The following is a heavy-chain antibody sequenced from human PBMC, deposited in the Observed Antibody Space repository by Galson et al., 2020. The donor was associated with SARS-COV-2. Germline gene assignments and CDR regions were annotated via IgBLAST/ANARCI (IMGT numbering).Heavy chain of an antibody. J-gene: IGHJ4*02. D-gene: IGHD5-18*01. CDR1: GFTFSSSA. CDR3: TRERGYSYGYSDY. CDR2: ISGTSTNI. Sequence: NSGGSLRLSCAASGFTFSSSAMHWVRQAPGKGLEWVSSISGTSTNIYYADSVKGRFTISRDNAKNSLYLQMNSLGTEDTAVYYCTRERGYSYGYSDYWGQGTLVTVSS. V-gene: IGHV3-21*06.